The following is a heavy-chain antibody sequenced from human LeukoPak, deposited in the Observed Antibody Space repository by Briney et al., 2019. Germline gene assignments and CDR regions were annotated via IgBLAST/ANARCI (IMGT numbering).Heavy chain of an antibody. Sequence: SETLSLTCAVYGESFSGYYWSWIRQPPGKGLEWIGEINHSGSTNYNPSLKSRVTISVDTSKNQFSLKLSSVTAADTAVYYCARVRGYSGYFDYWGQGTLVTVSS. CDR1: GESFSGYY. CDR2: INHSGST. V-gene: IGHV4-34*01. D-gene: IGHD5-12*01. J-gene: IGHJ4*02. CDR3: ARVRGYSGYFDY.